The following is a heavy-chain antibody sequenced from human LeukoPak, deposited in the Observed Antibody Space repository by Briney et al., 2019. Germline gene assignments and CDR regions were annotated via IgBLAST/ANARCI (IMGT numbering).Heavy chain of an antibody. D-gene: IGHD3-22*01. V-gene: IGHV3-30*03. CDR3: AYSGYYDSSGYS. J-gene: IGHJ4*02. CDR1: GFTFSSYG. CDR2: ISYDGSNK. Sequence: PGGSLRLSCAASGFTFSSYGMHWVRQAPGKGLEWVAVISYDGSNKYYADSVKGRFTISRDNSKNTLYLQMNSLRAEDTAVYYCAYSGYYDSSGYSWGQGTLVTVSS.